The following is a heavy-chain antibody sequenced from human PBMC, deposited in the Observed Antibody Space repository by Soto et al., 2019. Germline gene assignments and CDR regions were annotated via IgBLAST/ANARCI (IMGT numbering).Heavy chain of an antibody. CDR2: ISAYNGNT. CDR1: GYTFTSYG. J-gene: IGHJ5*02. CDR3: ARAKRAAYSSSWNWFDP. V-gene: IGHV1-18*01. D-gene: IGHD6-13*01. Sequence: ASVKVSCKASGYTFTSYGISWVRQAPGQGLEWMGWISAYNGNTNYAQKLQGRVTMTTDTSTSTAYMELRSLRSDDTAVYYCARAKRAAYSSSWNWFDPWGQGTLVTVSS.